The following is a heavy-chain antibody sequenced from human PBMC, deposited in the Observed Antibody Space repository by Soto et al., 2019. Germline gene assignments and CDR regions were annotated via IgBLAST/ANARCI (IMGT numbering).Heavy chain of an antibody. D-gene: IGHD3-10*01. CDR1: GFTFSSYA. Sequence: EVQLLESGGGLVQPGGSLRLSCAASGFTFSSYAMRWVRQAPGKGLEWVLAISGSGGSTYYADSVKGRFTISRDNSKNTLYLQMNSLRAEDTAVYYCAKDLAYYYGSGSYFSDYWGQGTLVTVSS. J-gene: IGHJ4*02. V-gene: IGHV3-23*01. CDR2: ISGSGGST. CDR3: AKDLAYYYGSGSYFSDY.